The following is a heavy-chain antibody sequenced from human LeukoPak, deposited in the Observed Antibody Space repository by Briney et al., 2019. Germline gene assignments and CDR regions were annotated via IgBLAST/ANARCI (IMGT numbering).Heavy chain of an antibody. CDR1: GYTFTSYY. D-gene: IGHD6-19*01. V-gene: IGHV1-46*01. CDR2: INPSGGST. J-gene: IGHJ4*02. Sequence: GASVKVSCKASGYTFTSYYMHWVRQAPGQGLEWMGIINPSGGSTSYAQKFQGRVTMTRDTSTSTVYMELSSLRSEDTAVYYCARPYPSSYEMAGTDYWGQGTLVTVSS. CDR3: ARPYPSSYEMAGTDY.